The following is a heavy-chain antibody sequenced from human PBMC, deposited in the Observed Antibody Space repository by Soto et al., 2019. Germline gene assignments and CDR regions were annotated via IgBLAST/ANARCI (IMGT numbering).Heavy chain of an antibody. CDR1: GGSVNTGSYY. CDR3: ARVGYDFWSGYLDAHYYGMDV. V-gene: IGHV4-61*01. CDR2: IYYTGIT. Sequence: QVQLQESGPRLVKPSETLSLTCTVSGGSVNTGSYYWSWIRQPPGKGLEWIGYIYYTGITDYNPSLKSRVTISLDTSENQFSLNLSSVTAADTAVYFCARVGYDFWSGYLDAHYYGMDVWGQGTTVTVSS. J-gene: IGHJ6*02. D-gene: IGHD3-3*01.